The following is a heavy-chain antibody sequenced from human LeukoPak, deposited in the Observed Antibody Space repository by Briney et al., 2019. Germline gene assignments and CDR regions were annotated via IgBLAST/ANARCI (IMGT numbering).Heavy chain of an antibody. CDR3: VRLLGGYFAGNTFDI. CDR1: GGSVSSRPHF. J-gene: IGHJ3*02. Sequence: SETVSLTCTVSGGSVSSRPHFWAWIRQTPGKGLEWIGTIYYTGSANYNPSLKSRVTMSVDTSKDHFSLNLSSVTATDTAVYFCVRLLGGYFAGNTFDIWGQGKVVSVSS. CDR2: IYYTGSA. V-gene: IGHV4-39*02. D-gene: IGHD3-9*01.